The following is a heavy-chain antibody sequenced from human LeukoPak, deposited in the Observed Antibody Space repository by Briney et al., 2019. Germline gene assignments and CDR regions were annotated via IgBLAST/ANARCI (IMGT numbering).Heavy chain of an antibody. J-gene: IGHJ6*03. D-gene: IGHD3-16*02. CDR1: GFTFSSYW. CDR2: INSDGSST. V-gene: IGHV3-74*01. Sequence: GGSLRLSCAASGFTFSSYWMHWVRQAPGKGLVWVSRINSDGSSTSYADSVKGRFTISRDNAKTLLYLQMNSLRAEDTALYYCARDRGGIGYYMDVWGKGTTVTVSS. CDR3: ARDRGGIGYYMDV.